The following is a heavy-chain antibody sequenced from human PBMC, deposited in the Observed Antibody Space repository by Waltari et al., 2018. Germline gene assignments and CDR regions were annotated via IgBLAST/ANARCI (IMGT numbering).Heavy chain of an antibody. CDR1: DGSLSNYY. V-gene: IGHV4-4*07. J-gene: IGHJ4*02. Sequence: QVQLQESGPRLVKPSETLSLTCTLSDGSLSNYYWSWIRQPAGEGLEWIGRIFPTGGTNYNPSLKSRATMSIDSSKNQFSLKINSVTAADTAVYYCARGGHRTFDYWGQGTLITVSS. CDR3: ARGGHRTFDY. CDR2: IFPTGGT.